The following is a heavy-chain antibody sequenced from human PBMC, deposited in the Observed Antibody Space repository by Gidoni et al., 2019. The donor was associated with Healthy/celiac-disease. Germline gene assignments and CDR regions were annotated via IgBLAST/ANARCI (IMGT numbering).Heavy chain of an antibody. CDR3: AKDRGGYDILTGIDAFDI. D-gene: IGHD3-9*01. CDR1: GFTFSSYA. Sequence: EVQLLESGGGLVQPGGSLRLSCAASGFTFSSYAMSWVRQAPGKGLEWVSAISGSGGSTYYADSVKGRFTISRDNSKNTLYLQMNSLRAEDTAVYYCAKDRGGYDILTGIDAFDIWGQGTMVTVSS. CDR2: ISGSGGST. J-gene: IGHJ3*02. V-gene: IGHV3-23*01.